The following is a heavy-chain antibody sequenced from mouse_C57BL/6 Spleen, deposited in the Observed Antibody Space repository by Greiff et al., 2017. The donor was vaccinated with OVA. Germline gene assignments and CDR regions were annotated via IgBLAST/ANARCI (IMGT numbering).Heavy chain of an antibody. D-gene: IGHD3-3*01. CDR3: ARGTAGDY. CDR2: ISSGSSTI. Sequence: EVQLQESGGGLVKPGGSLKLSCAASGFTFSDYGMHWVRQAPEKGLAWVAYISSGSSTISSADTVKGRFTISRDNAKNTLCLQMTSLRSEDTAMYYCARGTAGDYWGQGTTLTVSS. CDR1: GFTFSDYG. J-gene: IGHJ2*01. V-gene: IGHV5-17*01.